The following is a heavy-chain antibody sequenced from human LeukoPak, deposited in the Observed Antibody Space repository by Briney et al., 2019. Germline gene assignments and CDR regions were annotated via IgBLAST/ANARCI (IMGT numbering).Heavy chain of an antibody. CDR2: ISGSGTTT. V-gene: IGHV3-23*01. CDR1: GFTFSTFD. D-gene: IGHD3-3*02. Sequence: PGGSLRLSCVASGFTFSTFDMSWVRQPPGKGLEWVATISGSGTTTNYADSVKGRFTVSRDIFRNTLYLQMSSLRAEDTAIYNCAKDQSFSDWGQGTLVTVSS. J-gene: IGHJ4*02. CDR3: AKDQSFSD.